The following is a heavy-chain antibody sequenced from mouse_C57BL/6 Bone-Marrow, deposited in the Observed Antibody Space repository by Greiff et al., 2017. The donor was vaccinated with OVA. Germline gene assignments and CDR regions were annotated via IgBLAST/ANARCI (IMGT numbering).Heavy chain of an antibody. CDR2: IDPSDSYT. J-gene: IGHJ2*01. CDR1: GYTFTSYW. V-gene: IGHV1-50*01. Sequence: VQLQQSGAELVKPGASVKLSCKASGYTFTSYWMQWVKQRPGQGLEWIGEIDPSDSYTNYNQKFKGKATLTVDTSSSTAYMQLSSLTSEDSAVYYCARWGYDAWGQGTTLTVSS. CDR3: ARWGYDA. D-gene: IGHD2-2*01.